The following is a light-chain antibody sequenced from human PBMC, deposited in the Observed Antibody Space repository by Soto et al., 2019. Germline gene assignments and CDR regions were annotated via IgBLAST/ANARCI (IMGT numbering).Light chain of an antibody. CDR3: SSHTASNTRV. V-gene: IGLV2-14*03. Sequence: QSALTQPASVSGSPGQSIAISCTGTSSDVVAYDFDSWYQQHPDKAPKLLSYEVSNRPSGVSDRFSGSKSVNTATLTISGLQAEDEADYYCSSHTASNTRVFGTGTKLTVL. CDR2: EVS. J-gene: IGLJ1*01. CDR1: SSDVVAYDF.